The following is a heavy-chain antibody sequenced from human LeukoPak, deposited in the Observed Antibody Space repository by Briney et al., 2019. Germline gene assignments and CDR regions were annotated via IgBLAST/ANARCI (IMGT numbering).Heavy chain of an antibody. V-gene: IGHV3-48*01. D-gene: IGHD5-18*01. CDR2: ISSSSSTI. CDR1: RFTFEDYA. Sequence: GGSLRLSCAASRFTFEDYAMNWVRQAPGKGLEWVSYISSSSSTIYYADSVKGRFTISRDNAKNSLYLQMNSLRAEDTAVYYCAPDTAMVYFDYWGQGTLVTVSS. CDR3: APDTAMVYFDY. J-gene: IGHJ4*02.